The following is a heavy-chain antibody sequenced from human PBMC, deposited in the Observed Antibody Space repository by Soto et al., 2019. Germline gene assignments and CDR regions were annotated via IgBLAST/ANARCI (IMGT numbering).Heavy chain of an antibody. CDR2: IKQDGSEK. CDR3: ARDSRVQLERYAFDI. CDR1: GFTFSSYW. D-gene: IGHD1-1*01. J-gene: IGHJ3*02. Sequence: GGSLRLSCAASGFTFSSYWMSWVRQAPGKGLEWVANIKQDGSEKYYVDSVKGRFTISRDNAKNSLYLQMNSLRAEDTAVYYCARDSRVQLERYAFDIWGQGTMVTVSS. V-gene: IGHV3-7*03.